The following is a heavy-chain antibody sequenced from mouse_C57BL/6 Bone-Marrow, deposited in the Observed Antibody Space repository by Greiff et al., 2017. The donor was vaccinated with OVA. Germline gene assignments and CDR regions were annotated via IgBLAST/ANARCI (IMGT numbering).Heavy chain of an antibody. J-gene: IGHJ1*03. Sequence: EVQLQQSGAELVRPGSSVKMSCKTSGYTFTSYGLYWVKQRPGQGLEWIGYIYIGNGYTEYNEKFKGKATLTSDTSSSTAYMQLSSLTSEDSAIYFCARWEDYDEEPSWYFEVWGTGTTVTVSS. V-gene: IGHV1-58*01. CDR3: ARWEDYDEEPSWYFEV. CDR1: GYTFTSYG. CDR2: IYIGNGYT. D-gene: IGHD2-4*01.